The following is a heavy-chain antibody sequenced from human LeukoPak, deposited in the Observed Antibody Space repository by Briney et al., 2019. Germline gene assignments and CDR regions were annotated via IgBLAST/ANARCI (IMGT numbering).Heavy chain of an antibody. CDR2: ISSSSSYI. CDR1: GFTFSTYT. V-gene: IGHV3-21*01. J-gene: IGHJ3*02. D-gene: IGHD3-10*01. Sequence: GGSLRLSCAASGFTFSTYTMNWVRQAPGKGLEWVSSISSSSSYIYYTDSVKGRFTISRDNAKNSLYLQMYTLRAEDTAVYYCARDVRGKPTHAFDIWGQGTMVTVSS. CDR3: ARDVRGKPTHAFDI.